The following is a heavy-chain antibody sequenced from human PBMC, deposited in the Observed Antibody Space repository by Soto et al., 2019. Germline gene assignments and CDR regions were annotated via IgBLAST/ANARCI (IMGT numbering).Heavy chain of an antibody. CDR3: ARAGIVVVPAAIAFDP. CDR2: IYYSGST. V-gene: IGHV4-59*01. CDR1: GGSISSYY. J-gene: IGHJ5*02. Sequence: QVQLQESGPGLVKPSETLSLTCTVSGGSISSYYWSWIRQPPGKGLEWIGYIYYSGSTNYNHSLKSRVTISVDTSKNQFSLKLSSVTAADTAVYYCARAGIVVVPAAIAFDPWGQGTLVTVSS. D-gene: IGHD2-2*01.